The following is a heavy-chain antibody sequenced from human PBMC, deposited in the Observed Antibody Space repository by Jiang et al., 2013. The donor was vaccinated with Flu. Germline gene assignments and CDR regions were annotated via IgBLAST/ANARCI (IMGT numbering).Heavy chain of an antibody. CDR2: IYYRGST. V-gene: IGHV4-38-2*01. CDR1: GYSITSGYY. CDR3: ARVSPAAIGDGYPDF. Sequence: LLKPSETLSLTCAVSGYSITSGYYWGWIRQPPGKGLEWIANIYYRGSTYYNPSLKSRVTISMETSKNQFSLNLRSVTATDAAVYYCARVSPAAIGDGYPDFWGQGTLVTVSS. J-gene: IGHJ4*02. D-gene: IGHD2-2*01.